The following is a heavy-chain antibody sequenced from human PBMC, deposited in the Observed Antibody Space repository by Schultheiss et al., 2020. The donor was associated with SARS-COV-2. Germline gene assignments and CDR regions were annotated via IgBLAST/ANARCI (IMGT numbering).Heavy chain of an antibody. V-gene: IGHV3-53*01. D-gene: IGHD3-10*02. CDR1: GFSVSSNY. CDR3: ARIGIELFGDREDY. J-gene: IGHJ4*02. CDR2: IYTGDTI. Sequence: GGSLRLSCAVSGFSVSSNYLNWVRQAPGKGLEWVSVIYTGDTIYYADSVKGRFTISRDISDNTVYLQLNSLRAEDTAVYYCARIGIELFGDREDYWGQGTLVTVSS.